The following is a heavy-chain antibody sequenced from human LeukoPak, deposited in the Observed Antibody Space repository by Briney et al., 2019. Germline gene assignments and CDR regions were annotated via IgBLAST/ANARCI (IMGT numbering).Heavy chain of an antibody. J-gene: IGHJ4*02. CDR2: ISGSGGST. V-gene: IGHV3-23*01. D-gene: IGHD5-18*01. CDR3: AKDMVQLMYYFDY. Sequence: GGSLRLSCAASGFTFSSYAMSWVRQATGKGLEWVSAISGSGGSTYYADSVKGRFTISRDNSKNTLYLQMNSLRAEDTAVYYCAKDMVQLMYYFDYWGQGTLVTVSS. CDR1: GFTFSSYA.